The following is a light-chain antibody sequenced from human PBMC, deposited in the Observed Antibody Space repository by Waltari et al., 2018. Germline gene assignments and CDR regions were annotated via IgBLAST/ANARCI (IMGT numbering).Light chain of an antibody. CDR3: QHYLRLPVT. V-gene: IGKV3-20*01. CDR1: QSVTRA. Sequence: EIVLTQSPGTLSLSPGESATLPCRTSQSVTRALAWYQQKPGQAPRLLIYGASNRATGIPDRFSGSGYGTDFSLTINSLEPEDFAVYYCQHYLRLPVTFGQGTKVEVK. CDR2: GAS. J-gene: IGKJ1*01.